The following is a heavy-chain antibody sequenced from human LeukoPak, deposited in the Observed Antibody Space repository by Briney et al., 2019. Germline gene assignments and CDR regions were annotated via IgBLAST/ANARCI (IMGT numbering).Heavy chain of an antibody. CDR2: ISTKRSNYAT. D-gene: IGHD6-19*01. J-gene: IGHJ4*02. CDR3: TTYRSGHY. V-gene: IGHV3-73*01. CDR1: GFTFSDSD. Sequence: GGSLRLSCAASGFTFSDSDIHWVRQASGKGLEWVGRISTKRSNYATAYTASVNGRFTISRHDSENTAYLQMNSLKTEDTALYYCTTYRSGHYWGQGTLVTVSS.